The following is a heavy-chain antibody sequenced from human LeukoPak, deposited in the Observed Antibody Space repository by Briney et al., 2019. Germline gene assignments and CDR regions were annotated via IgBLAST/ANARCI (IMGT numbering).Heavy chain of an antibody. V-gene: IGHV3-23*01. CDR1: GFTFSSYA. J-gene: IGHJ3*02. CDR3: ANRAQYYYDSSGYYYPHAFDI. D-gene: IGHD3-22*01. CDR2: ISGSGGST. Sequence: GGSLRLSCAASGFTFSSYAMSWVRQAPGKGLEWVSAISGSGGSTYYADSVKGRFTISRDNSKNTLYLQMNSLRAEDTAVYYCANRAQYYYDSSGYYYPHAFDIWGQGTMVTVSS.